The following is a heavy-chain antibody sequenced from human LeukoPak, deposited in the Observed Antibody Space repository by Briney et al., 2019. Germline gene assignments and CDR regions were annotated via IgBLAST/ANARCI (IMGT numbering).Heavy chain of an antibody. CDR2: VYYSGST. V-gene: IGHV4-59*01. CDR3: ARVGQLERRVLDY. D-gene: IGHD1-1*01. Sequence: PSETLSLTCTVSGDSMSNYYWSWIRQPPGKGLEWIGFVYYSGSTNYNPSLKSRVTISIDTSKNQFSLKQSSVTPADTAVYYCARVGQLERRVLDYWGQGALVTVSS. CDR1: GDSMSNYY. J-gene: IGHJ4*02.